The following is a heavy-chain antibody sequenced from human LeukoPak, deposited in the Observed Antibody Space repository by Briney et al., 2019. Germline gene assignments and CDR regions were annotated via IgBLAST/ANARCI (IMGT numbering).Heavy chain of an antibody. J-gene: IGHJ4*02. CDR2: FHHSGST. D-gene: IGHD2-21*02. V-gene: IGHV4-38-2*02. CDR1: GYSISSGFY. CDR3: ARVLAYCGGDCYPLLFDY. Sequence: SETLSLTCSVSGYSISSGFYWDWIRQPPGKGLEWIGSFHHSGSTPYNPSLNSRVSISVDTSKNQFSLKLSSVTAADTAVYYCARVLAYCGGDCYPLLFDYWGQGTLVTVSS.